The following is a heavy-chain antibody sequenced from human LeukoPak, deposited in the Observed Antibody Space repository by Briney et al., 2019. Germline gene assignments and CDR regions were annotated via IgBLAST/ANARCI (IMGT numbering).Heavy chain of an antibody. CDR2: ISSSSSTI. J-gene: IGHJ4*02. D-gene: IGHD3-16*01. V-gene: IGHV3-48*01. Sequence: GGSLRLSCAASGFTFSSYSMNWVRQAPGKGLEWVSYISSSSSTIYYADSVKGRFTISRANAKNSLYLQMNSLRAEDTAVYYCARGRFTFGGVFDYSGQGTLVPVSS. CDR1: GFTFSSYS. CDR3: ARGRFTFGGVFDY.